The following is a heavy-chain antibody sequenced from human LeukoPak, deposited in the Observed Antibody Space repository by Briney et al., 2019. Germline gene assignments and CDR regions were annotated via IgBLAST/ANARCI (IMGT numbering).Heavy chain of an antibody. Sequence: SETLSLTCAVYGGSFSGYYWTWIRQPPGRGLEWIGEIDHSGSSANYNPSLKSRVTILVDTSKNQFSLKVSSVIAADTAVYYCAYSLSAAPLNFDYWGQGTLVTVSS. D-gene: IGHD2-2*01. CDR1: GGSFSGYY. CDR3: AYSLSAAPLNFDY. J-gene: IGHJ4*02. V-gene: IGHV4-34*01. CDR2: IDHSGSSA.